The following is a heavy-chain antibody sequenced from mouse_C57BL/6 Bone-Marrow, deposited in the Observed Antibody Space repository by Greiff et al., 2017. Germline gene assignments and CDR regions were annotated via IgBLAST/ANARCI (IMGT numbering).Heavy chain of an antibody. D-gene: IGHD1-1*01. CDR1: GFSFNTYA. CDR3: VRSYYYGSSGY. V-gene: IGHV10-1*01. J-gene: IGHJ2*01. Sequence: EVQLVESGGGLVQPKGSLKLSCAASGFSFNTYAMNWVRQAPGKGLEWVARIRSKSNNYATYYADSVKDRFTISRDDSESMLYLQMNNLKTEDTAMYYCVRSYYYGSSGYWGQGTTLTVSS. CDR2: IRSKSNNYAT.